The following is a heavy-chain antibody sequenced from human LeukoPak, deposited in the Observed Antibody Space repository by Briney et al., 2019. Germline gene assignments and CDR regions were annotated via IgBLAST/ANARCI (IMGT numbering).Heavy chain of an antibody. CDR3: ARDHLWAFDY. CDR2: IRLNDNKI. D-gene: IGHD3-3*02. J-gene: IGHJ4*02. CDR1: GFTFSSYW. V-gene: IGHV3-48*01. Sequence: PGGSLRLSCAASGFTFSSYWMSWVRQAPGKGLEWVSYIRLNDNKIKYADSVEGRFTISTDTAKNSVYLQMNSLRAEDTAVYYCARDHLWAFDYWGQGILVTVSS.